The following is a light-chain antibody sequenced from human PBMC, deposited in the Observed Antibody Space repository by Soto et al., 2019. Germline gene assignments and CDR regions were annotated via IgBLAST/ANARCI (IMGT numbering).Light chain of an antibody. Sequence: AIRMTQSPSSLSASTGDRVTITCRASQGISSYLAWYQQKPGKAPKLLIYAASTLQSGFPSRFSGSGSGTYFTLTISCLQSEDFATYSCQTYSSYPPEYTFGQGTKLEIK. CDR2: AAS. CDR1: QGISSY. J-gene: IGKJ2*01. CDR3: QTYSSYPPEYT. V-gene: IGKV1-8*01.